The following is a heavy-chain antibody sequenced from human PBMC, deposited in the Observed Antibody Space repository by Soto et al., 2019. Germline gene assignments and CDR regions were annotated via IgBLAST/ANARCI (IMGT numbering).Heavy chain of an antibody. V-gene: IGHV1-18*01. CDR2: ISAYNGNT. CDR3: ARDRAIQYYYDSSGSWFDP. D-gene: IGHD3-22*01. J-gene: IGHJ5*02. Sequence: ASVKVSCKASGYTFTSYGISWVRQAPGQGLEWMGWISAYNGNTNYAQKLQGRVTMTTDTSTSTAYMELRSLRSDDTAVYYCARDRAIQYYYDSSGSWFDPWGQGTLVTVSS. CDR1: GYTFTSYG.